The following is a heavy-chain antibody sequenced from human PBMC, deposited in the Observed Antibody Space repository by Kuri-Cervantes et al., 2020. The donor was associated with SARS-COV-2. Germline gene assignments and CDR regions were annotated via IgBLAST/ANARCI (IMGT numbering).Heavy chain of an antibody. J-gene: IGHJ4*02. CDR3: AREGIAVAGTDY. CDR1: GFTFSSYG. V-gene: IGHV3-30*02. D-gene: IGHD6-19*01. CDR2: IRYDGSNK. Sequence: GESLKISCAASGFTFSSYGMHWVRQAPGKGLEWVAFIRYDGSNKYYADSVKGRFTISRDNSKNSLYLQMNSLRAEDTAVYYCAREGIAVAGTDYWGQGTLVTVSS.